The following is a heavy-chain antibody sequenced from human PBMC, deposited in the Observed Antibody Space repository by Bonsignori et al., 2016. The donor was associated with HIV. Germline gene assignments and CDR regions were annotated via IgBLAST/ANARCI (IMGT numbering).Heavy chain of an antibody. J-gene: IGHJ5*02. Sequence: QVQLVQSGTEVKKPGDSLNVSCKASGYTFSDFYVHWVRQAPGRGLEWMGWINPKSGVTNSPQRFQGRITLTADMSTSTAYMDLGSLTSDDAAMYYCARDHHGDYVPRDPWGQGT. D-gene: IGHD4-17*01. CDR2: INPKSGVT. V-gene: IGHV1-2*02. CDR3: ARDHHGDYVPRDP. CDR1: GYTFSDFY.